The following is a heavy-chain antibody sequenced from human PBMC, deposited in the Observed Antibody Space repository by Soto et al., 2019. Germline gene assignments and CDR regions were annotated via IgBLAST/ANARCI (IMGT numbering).Heavy chain of an antibody. V-gene: IGHV3-15*01. Sequence: GGSLRLSCAASGFTFSNAWMSWVRQAPGKGLEWVGRIKSKTDGGTTDYAAPVKGRFTISRDDSKNTLYLQMNSLKTEDTAVYYCTPDYDSRVYYYGMDVWGQGTTVTVSS. D-gene: IGHD3-22*01. J-gene: IGHJ6*02. CDR2: IKSKTDGGTT. CDR3: TPDYDSRVYYYGMDV. CDR1: GFTFSNAW.